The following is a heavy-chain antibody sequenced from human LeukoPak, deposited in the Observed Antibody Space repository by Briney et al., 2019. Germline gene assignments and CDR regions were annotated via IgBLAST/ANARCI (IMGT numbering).Heavy chain of an antibody. CDR2: ISGSGGTT. CDR3: AKDHYDFWSGLDY. D-gene: IGHD3-3*01. Sequence: PGGSLRLSCAASGFTFSSYAMSWVRQAPGKGLEWVSAISGSGGTTYYADSVKGRFTISRDNSKNTLHLQMNSLRAEDTAVYYCAKDHYDFWSGLDYWGQGTLVTVSS. J-gene: IGHJ4*02. V-gene: IGHV3-23*01. CDR1: GFTFSSYA.